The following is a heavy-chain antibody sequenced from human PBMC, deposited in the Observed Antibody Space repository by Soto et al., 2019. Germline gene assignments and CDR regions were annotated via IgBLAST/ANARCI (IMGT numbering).Heavy chain of an antibody. D-gene: IGHD3-3*01. CDR1: GGSVSRGSYY. CDR3: ARGQAFWTGYYRMPYYFDY. CDR2: LYYSGST. Sequence: LSLTCPVSGGSVSRGSYYWSWIRQPPGKGLEYIGYLYYSGSTNYNPSLKSRVTISVDTPKNQFSLKLTSVTAADTAIYYCARGQAFWTGYYRMPYYFDYWGQGTLVTVSS. J-gene: IGHJ4*02. V-gene: IGHV4-61*01.